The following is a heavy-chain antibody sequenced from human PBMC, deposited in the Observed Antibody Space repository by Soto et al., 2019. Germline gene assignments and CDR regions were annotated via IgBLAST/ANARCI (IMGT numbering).Heavy chain of an antibody. J-gene: IGHJ4*02. V-gene: IGHV3-23*01. CDR3: ALGAAAGTRYYFDY. D-gene: IGHD6-13*01. CDR2: ISGSGGST. CDR1: GFTFSSYA. Sequence: GGSLRLSCAASGFTFSSYAMSWVRQAPGKGLEWVSAISGSGGSTYYADTVKGRFTISRDNSKNTLYLQMNSLRAEDTAVYYCALGAAAGTRYYFDYWGQGTLVTVSS.